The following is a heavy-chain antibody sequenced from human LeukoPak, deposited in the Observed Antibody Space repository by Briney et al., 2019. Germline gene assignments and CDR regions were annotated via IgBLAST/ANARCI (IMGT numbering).Heavy chain of an antibody. V-gene: IGHV3-48*01. D-gene: IGHD6-19*01. CDR3: ARVGYSSGWYRN. J-gene: IGHJ4*02. Sequence: QTGGSLRLSCAASGFTFSSYNMNWVRQAPGKGLEWISYISGSSDIIYYGDSVKGRFTISRDNSKNTLYLQMNSLRAEDTAVYYCARVGYSSGWYRNWGQGTLVTVSS. CDR1: GFTFSSYN. CDR2: ISGSSDII.